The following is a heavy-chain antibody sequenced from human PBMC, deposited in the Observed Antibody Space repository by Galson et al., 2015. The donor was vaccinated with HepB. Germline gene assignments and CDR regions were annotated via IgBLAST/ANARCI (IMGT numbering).Heavy chain of an antibody. CDR3: TRLGDLSGYSSS. J-gene: IGHJ4*02. Sequence: SLRLSCAASGFTFSGPAIHWARQTSGKGLEWVGRIRSKASNYAIAYAASLKGRFTISTDDSKHTAYLHMKRLKTEDTAVYYCTRLGDLSGYSSSWGQGTLVTVSS. CDR1: GFTFSGPA. V-gene: IGHV3-73*01. CDR2: IRSKASNYAI. D-gene: IGHD6-13*01.